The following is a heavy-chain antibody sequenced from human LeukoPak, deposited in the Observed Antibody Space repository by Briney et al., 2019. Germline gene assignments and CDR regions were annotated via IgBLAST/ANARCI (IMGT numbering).Heavy chain of an antibody. CDR3: AKDRRGNWNYVGHFDH. CDR1: GFTFKTYA. Sequence: GGSLRLSCAASGFTFKTYALSWVRQAPGRGLEWVSIISEGGGSTRYADSVKGRFTISRDNSMNTLYLQMDSPRAEDTAVYYCAKDRRGNWNYVGHFDHWGQGTLVTVSS. V-gene: IGHV3-23*01. J-gene: IGHJ4*02. CDR2: ISEGGGST. D-gene: IGHD1-7*01.